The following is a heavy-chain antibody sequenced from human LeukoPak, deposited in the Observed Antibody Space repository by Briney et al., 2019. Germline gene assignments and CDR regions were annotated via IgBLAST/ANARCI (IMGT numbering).Heavy chain of an antibody. CDR1: GGSISSYY. V-gene: IGHV4-59*01. Sequence: PSETLSLTCTVSGGSISSYYWSWIRQPPGKGLEWIGYIYYSGSTNYNPSLKSRVTISVDTSKNQFSLKLSSVTAADTAVYYCARGPYCSSTSCHWGSFDYWGQGTLVTVSS. D-gene: IGHD2-2*01. CDR3: ARGPYCSSTSCHWGSFDY. J-gene: IGHJ4*02. CDR2: IYYSGST.